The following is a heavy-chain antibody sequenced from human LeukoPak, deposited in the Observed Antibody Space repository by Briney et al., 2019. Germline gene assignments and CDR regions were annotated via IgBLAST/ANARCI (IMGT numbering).Heavy chain of an antibody. J-gene: IGHJ6*02. V-gene: IGHV3-48*02. D-gene: IGHD1-26*01. CDR3: ARGEPYYYYGMDV. CDR2: ISSSSSTI. Sequence: GGSLRLSCAASGFTFSSYSMNWVRQAPGKGLEWVSYISSSSSTIYYADSVKGRFTISRDNAKNSLYLQMYSLRDEDTAVYYCARGEPYYYYGMDVWGQGTTVTVSS. CDR1: GFTFSSYS.